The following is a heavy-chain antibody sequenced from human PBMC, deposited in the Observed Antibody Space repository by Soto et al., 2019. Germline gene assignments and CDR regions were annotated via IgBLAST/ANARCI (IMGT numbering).Heavy chain of an antibody. CDR2: INPNSGGT. J-gene: IGHJ4*02. D-gene: IGHD3-22*01. Sequence: QVQLVQSGAEVKKPGASVKVSCKASGYTFTGYYMHWVRQAPGQGLEWMGWINPNSGGTNYAQKFQGRVTMTRDTSISTAYMELSRLRSDDTAVYYCARDGYYYDSSGYRYLYYLDYWGQGTLVTVSS. V-gene: IGHV1-2*02. CDR1: GYTFTGYY. CDR3: ARDGYYYDSSGYRYLYYLDY.